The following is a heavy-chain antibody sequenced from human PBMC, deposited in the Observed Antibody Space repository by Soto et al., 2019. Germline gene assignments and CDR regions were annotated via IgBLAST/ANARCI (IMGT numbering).Heavy chain of an antibody. CDR3: ARAGWDWNYASNYYYYGMAV. CDR1: GGSISSSNW. J-gene: IGHJ6*02. CDR2: IYHSGST. Sequence: PSETLSLTCAVSGGSISSSNWWSWVRQPPGKGLEWIGEIYHSGSTNYNPSLKSRVTISVDKSKNQFSLKLSSVTAADTAVYYCARAGWDWNYASNYYYYGMAVWGQGTTVTVSS. D-gene: IGHD1-7*01. V-gene: IGHV4-4*02.